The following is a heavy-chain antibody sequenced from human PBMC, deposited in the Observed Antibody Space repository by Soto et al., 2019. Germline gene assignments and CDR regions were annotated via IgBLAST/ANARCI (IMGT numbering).Heavy chain of an antibody. CDR1: GDSVSSNSAA. J-gene: IGHJ6*03. CDR2: TYYRSRWYN. V-gene: IGHV6-1*01. CDR3: AGTTSHQWYYMDV. Sequence: QVQLQESGPGLVKPSQTLSLTCAISGDSVSSNSAAWNWIRLSPSRGLEWLARTYYRSRWYNDYAVFVTSRITVNPDTSKNQFSRQLTSVTPEDTAVYYCAGTTSHQWYYMDVWGKGTTVTVSS. D-gene: IGHD1-7*01.